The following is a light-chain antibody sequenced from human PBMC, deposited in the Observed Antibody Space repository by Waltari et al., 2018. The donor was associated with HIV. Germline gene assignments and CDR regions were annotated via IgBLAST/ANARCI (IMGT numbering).Light chain of an antibody. V-gene: IGLV1-47*01. CDR3: AACDDSLSGQV. CDR1: SSNIGSNY. J-gene: IGLJ1*01. CDR2: RNN. Sequence: QSVLTQPPSASGTPGQRVTISCSGSSSNIGSNYVYWYQQLPGTTPKLLLYRNNRRPSGVTDRISGSKSATSASLAISGLRSEDEADLSCAACDDSLSGQVFGPGTKVTVL.